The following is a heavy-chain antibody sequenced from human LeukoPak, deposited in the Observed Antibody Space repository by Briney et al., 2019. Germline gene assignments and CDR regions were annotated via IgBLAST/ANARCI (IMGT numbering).Heavy chain of an antibody. CDR1: GFTFSSYG. Sequence: PGGSLRLSCAASGFTFSSYGMHWVRQAPGKGLEWVAFIRYDGSNKYYADSVKGRFTISRDNSKNTLYLQMNSLRAEDTAVYYCAKDDCSSTSCYTGSYYYMDVWGKGTTVTVSS. J-gene: IGHJ6*03. CDR2: IRYDGSNK. D-gene: IGHD2-2*02. CDR3: AKDDCSSTSCYTGSYYYMDV. V-gene: IGHV3-30*02.